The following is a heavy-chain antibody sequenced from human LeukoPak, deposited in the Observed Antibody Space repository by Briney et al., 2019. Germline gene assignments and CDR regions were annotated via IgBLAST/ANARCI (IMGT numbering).Heavy chain of an antibody. J-gene: IGHJ6*03. CDR1: GGSISSGGYY. Sequence: KSSQTLSLTCTVSGGSISSGGYYWSWIRQSPGKGLEWIGYIYHSGSTYYNPSLKSRVTISVDTSMTHFSLKLSSVTAADTAVYYCAHLVPGGYYYYMDVWGKGTTVTVSS. CDR3: AHLVPGGYYYYMDV. D-gene: IGHD6-6*01. V-gene: IGHV4-30-2*06. CDR2: IYHSGST.